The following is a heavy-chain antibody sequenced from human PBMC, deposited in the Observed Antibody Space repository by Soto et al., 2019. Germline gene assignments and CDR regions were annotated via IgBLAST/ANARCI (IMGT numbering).Heavy chain of an antibody. CDR2: IYYSGTT. CDR1: GGSIDSNLYY. CDR3: ASPRALYDDGDYTDYYDFDY. Sequence: QLHLQESGPGLVKPSETLSLTCTVSGGSIDSNLYYWSWIRQPPGTPLEWIGTIYYSGTTDFNPSLQSRVTISVDTSKNQFSLKLSPVTAADTAVYFCASPRALYDDGDYTDYYDFDYWGQGTLVTVSS. D-gene: IGHD4-17*01. J-gene: IGHJ4*02. V-gene: IGHV4-39*01.